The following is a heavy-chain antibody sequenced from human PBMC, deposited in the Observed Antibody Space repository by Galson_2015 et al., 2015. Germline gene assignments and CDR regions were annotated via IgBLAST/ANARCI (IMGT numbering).Heavy chain of an antibody. Sequence: QVQLQESGPGLVKPSETLSLTCTVSGGSISTYYWSWIRQPPGKGLEWIGYIYYSGSTNYNPSLKSRVTMSVDTSKNQFSLKLSSVTAADTAVYYCARGSVVVVGAYWGQGTQVTVSS. J-gene: IGHJ4*02. CDR1: GGSISTYY. CDR3: ARGSVVVVGAY. D-gene: IGHD2-15*01. CDR2: IYYSGST. V-gene: IGHV4-59*01.